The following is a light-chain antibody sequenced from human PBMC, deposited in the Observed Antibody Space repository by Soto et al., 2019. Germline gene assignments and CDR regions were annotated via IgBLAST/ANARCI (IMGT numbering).Light chain of an antibody. V-gene: IGKV1-12*01. J-gene: IGKJ1*01. Sequence: DIQMTQSPTSVSASVGARATMTGRASQGTNSWLAWYQQTPGKAPKLLSYAASNLQSGVPSRFSGSGSGTDFTRTISSLQPEDLATYYCQQANSFPWTFGQGTKVDI. CDR3: QQANSFPWT. CDR2: AAS. CDR1: QGTNSW.